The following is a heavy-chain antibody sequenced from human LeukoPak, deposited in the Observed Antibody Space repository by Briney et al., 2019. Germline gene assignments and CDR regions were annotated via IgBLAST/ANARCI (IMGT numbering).Heavy chain of an antibody. CDR2: VNGDGSTT. CDR3: ARPPIAAAGLRGNFDY. J-gene: IGHJ4*02. CDR1: GFTFSSYW. Sequence: GGSLRLSCAGSGFTFSSYWMHWVRQAPGKGLVWVSRVNGDGSTTNYADSVKGRFTISRDNSKNTLYLQMNSLRAEDTAVYYCARPPIAAAGLRGNFDYWGQGTLVTVSS. V-gene: IGHV3-74*01. D-gene: IGHD6-13*01.